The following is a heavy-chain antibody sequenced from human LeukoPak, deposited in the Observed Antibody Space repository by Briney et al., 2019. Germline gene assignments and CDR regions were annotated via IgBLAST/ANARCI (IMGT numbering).Heavy chain of an antibody. J-gene: IGHJ4*02. CDR2: INSDGSNT. V-gene: IGHV3-74*01. CDR3: ARDPSFYYYFDY. CDR1: GFTFSNYW. D-gene: IGHD3-10*01. Sequence: GGSLRLSCAASGFTFSNYWMHWVRQAPGKGLVWVSRINSDGSNTRYADSVKGRFTISRDNAKNTLYLQVNSLRAEDSAVYYCARDPSFYYYFDYWGQGTLVTVSS.